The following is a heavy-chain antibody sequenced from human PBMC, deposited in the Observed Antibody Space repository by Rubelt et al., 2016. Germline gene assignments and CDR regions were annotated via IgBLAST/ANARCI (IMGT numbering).Heavy chain of an antibody. CDR2: INWSSKRL. D-gene: IGHD3-10*01. Sequence: SLRLSCAASGFTFNSYWMHWVRQAPGKGLEWVSGINWSSKRLGYADSVKGRFTISRDNAKNSLYLQMYSLRVEDTALYYCRASGPKGGFDHWGQGTLVTVSS. J-gene: IGHJ4*02. CDR1: GFTFNSYW. CDR3: RASGPKGGFDH. V-gene: IGHV3-9*01.